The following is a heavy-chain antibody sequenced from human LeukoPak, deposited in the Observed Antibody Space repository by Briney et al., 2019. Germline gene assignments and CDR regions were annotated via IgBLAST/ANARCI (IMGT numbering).Heavy chain of an antibody. V-gene: IGHV1-8*02. Sequence: GASVKVSCKASGYTFTGYYMHWVRQAPGQGLEWMGWINPNSGNTGYAQKFQGRVTMTRNTSISTAYMELSSLRSEDTAVYYCARGRWLQSLFDYWGQGTLVTVSS. CDR2: INPNSGNT. CDR1: GYTFTGYY. J-gene: IGHJ4*02. D-gene: IGHD5-24*01. CDR3: ARGRWLQSLFDY.